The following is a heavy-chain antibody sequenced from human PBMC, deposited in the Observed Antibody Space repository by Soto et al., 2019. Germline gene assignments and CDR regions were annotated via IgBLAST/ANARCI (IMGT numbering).Heavy chain of an antibody. CDR3: AKYDLLPEYYDSSGYYPGEAFDI. CDR2: ISGSGGST. J-gene: IGHJ3*02. D-gene: IGHD3-22*01. Sequence: GGSLRLSCAASGFTFSSYAMSWVRQAPGKGLEWVSAISGSGGSTYYADSVKGRFTISRDNSKNTLYLQMNSLRAEDTAAYYCAKYDLLPEYYDSSGYYPGEAFDIWGQGTMVTVSS. V-gene: IGHV3-23*01. CDR1: GFTFSSYA.